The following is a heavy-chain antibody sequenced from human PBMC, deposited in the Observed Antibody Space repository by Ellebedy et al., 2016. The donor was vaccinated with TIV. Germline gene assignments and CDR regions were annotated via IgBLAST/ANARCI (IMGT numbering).Heavy chain of an antibody. CDR2: ISYDGSNK. D-gene: IGHD2-2*01. CDR1: GFTFSSYG. CDR3: ALQLLGGYYYGMDV. J-gene: IGHJ6*02. V-gene: IGHV3-30*03. Sequence: GGSLRLSXAASGFTFSSYGMHWVRQAPGKGLEWVAVISYDGSNKYYADSVKGRFTISRDNSKNTLYLQMNSLRAEDTAVYYYALQLLGGYYYGMDVWGQGTTVTVSS.